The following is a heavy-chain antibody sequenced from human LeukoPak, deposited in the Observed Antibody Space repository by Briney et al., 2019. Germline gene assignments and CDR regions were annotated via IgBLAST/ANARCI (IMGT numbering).Heavy chain of an antibody. CDR1: GYTFTGYY. D-gene: IGHD3-22*01. Sequence: ASVKVSCKASGYTFTGYYMHWVRQAPGQGLEWMGWINPHSGATNCAQKFQGRVTMTRDTSISTAYMELSRLRSDDTAVYYCARETARDGYWGRRVWYFDLWGRGTLVTVSS. V-gene: IGHV1-2*02. J-gene: IGHJ2*01. CDR3: ARETARDGYWGRRVWYFDL. CDR2: INPHSGAT.